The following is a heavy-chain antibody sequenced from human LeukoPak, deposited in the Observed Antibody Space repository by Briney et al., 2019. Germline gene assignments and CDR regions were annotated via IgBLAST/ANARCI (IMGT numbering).Heavy chain of an antibody. CDR1: GFTFSRYT. Sequence: GGSLRLSCAGSGFTFSRYTFNWVRQAPGRGLEWVSAISGDSKYIYYTDSVKGRFTISRDNARNSVYLQMNSLRTEDTAVYYCARDGKSWLPDYWGQGTLVTVSS. CDR3: ARDGKSWLPDY. J-gene: IGHJ4*02. V-gene: IGHV3-21*01. CDR2: ISGDSKYI. D-gene: IGHD3-22*01.